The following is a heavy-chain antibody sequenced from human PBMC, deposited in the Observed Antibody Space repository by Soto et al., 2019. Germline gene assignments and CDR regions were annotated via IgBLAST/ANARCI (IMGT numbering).Heavy chain of an antibody. J-gene: IGHJ4*02. CDR2: ISYDGSNK. D-gene: IGHD3-10*01. V-gene: IGHV3-30*03. Sequence: QVQLVESGGGVVQPGRSLRLSCAASGFPFSSYGMNWVREAPGKGLEWVAVISYDGSNKYYADSVKGRFTISRDNSASTLYLQMNSLRPEDTALYYCVGGQYYFDYRGQGTLVTVSP. CDR1: GFPFSSYG. CDR3: VGGQYYFDY.